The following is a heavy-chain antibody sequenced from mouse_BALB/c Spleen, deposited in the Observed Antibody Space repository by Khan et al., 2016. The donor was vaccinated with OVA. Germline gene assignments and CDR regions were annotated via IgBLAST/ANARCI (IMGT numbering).Heavy chain of an antibody. Sequence: EVQLQESGPGLVKPSQSLSLTCSVTGYSITSGYFWNWIRQFPGNKLEWMGYIRYDGDSNYNPSLKNRISITRYTSKNQFFLRLNSVTPEDTATYYCARGGSSGPAWFTSWGQGTLLTVSA. CDR1: GYSITSGYF. V-gene: IGHV3-6*02. D-gene: IGHD3-1*01. CDR3: ARGGSSGPAWFTS. CDR2: IRYDGDS. J-gene: IGHJ3*01.